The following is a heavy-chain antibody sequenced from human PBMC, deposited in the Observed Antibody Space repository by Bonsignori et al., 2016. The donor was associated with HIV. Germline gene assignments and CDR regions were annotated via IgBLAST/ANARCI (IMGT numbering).Heavy chain of an antibody. CDR1: GGYISSYY. D-gene: IGHD5-12*01. CDR3: ARGVSGYDFWNY. CDR2: VYYSGYT. V-gene: IGHV4-59*01. J-gene: IGHJ4*02. Sequence: SETLSLTCTVSGGYISSYYWSWIRQSPGKGLEWIGYVYYSGYTNYNPSLKSRVTISVDTSKNQFSLRLSSVTAADTAVYYCARGVSGYDFWNYWGQGTLVTVSS.